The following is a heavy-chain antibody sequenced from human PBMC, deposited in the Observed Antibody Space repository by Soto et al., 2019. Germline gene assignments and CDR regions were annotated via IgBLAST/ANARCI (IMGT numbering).Heavy chain of an antibody. Sequence: QVQLQESGPGLVKPSETLSLTCTVSGGSISSYYWSWIRQPPGKGLEWIGYIYYSGSTNYNPSLKSRVTISVDTSKNQFSLKLSSVTAADTAVYYCARGKGWAAAGFDYWGQGTLVTASS. CDR1: GGSISSYY. CDR2: IYYSGST. D-gene: IGHD6-13*01. V-gene: IGHV4-59*01. J-gene: IGHJ4*02. CDR3: ARGKGWAAAGFDY.